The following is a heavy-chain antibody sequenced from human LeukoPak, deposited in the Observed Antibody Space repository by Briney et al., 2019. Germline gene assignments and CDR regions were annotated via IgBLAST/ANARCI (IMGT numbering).Heavy chain of an antibody. CDR1: GFTFSSYW. Sequence: GGSLRLSCAASGFTFSSYWMSWVRQAPGKGLDWVSTIGGRGGPRTFYADSVKGRFTISRDNSKDTVYLQMDTLGAEDTAVYFCAKEGLLGGYYFDLWGQGTPVTVSS. CDR2: IGGRGGPRT. D-gene: IGHD2-8*02. J-gene: IGHJ4*02. CDR3: AKEGLLGGYYFDL. V-gene: IGHV3-23*01.